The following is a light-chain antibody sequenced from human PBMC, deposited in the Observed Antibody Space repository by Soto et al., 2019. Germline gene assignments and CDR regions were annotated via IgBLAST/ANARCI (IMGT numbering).Light chain of an antibody. J-gene: IGKJ5*01. CDR1: QSVSGSN. CDR3: QQYNKWPPET. CDR2: GAS. Sequence: EIVLTQSPATLSLSPGERATLSCGASQSVSGSNLAWYQQRPGQAPRLLIYGASTRATGIPARFSGSGSGTEFTLTISSLQSEDFAVYYCQQYNKWPPETFGQGTRLEIK. V-gene: IGKV3-15*01.